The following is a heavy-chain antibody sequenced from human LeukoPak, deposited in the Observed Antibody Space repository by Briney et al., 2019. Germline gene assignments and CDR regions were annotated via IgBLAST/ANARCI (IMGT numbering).Heavy chain of an antibody. CDR3: AKDYPQLRYFDWLPRGIDY. Sequence: GGSLRLSCAASGFTVSSNYMSWVRQAPGKGLEWVSAISGSGGSTYYADSVKGRFTISRDNSKNTLYLQMNSLRAEDTAVYYCAKDYPQLRYFDWLPRGIDYWGQGTLVTVSS. CDR2: ISGSGGST. J-gene: IGHJ4*02. D-gene: IGHD3-9*01. V-gene: IGHV3-23*01. CDR1: GFTVSSNY.